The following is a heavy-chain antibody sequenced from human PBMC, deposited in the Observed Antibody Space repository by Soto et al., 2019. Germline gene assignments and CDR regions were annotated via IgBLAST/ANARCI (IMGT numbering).Heavy chain of an antibody. Sequence: QDPLVQSGGEVKKPGASVKVSCKASGYSFTNYGITWVRQAPGQGFEWMGWISAYNGDTNYAQKLQGRVTMTTDASTSTAYLELRSLRSDDTAVYYCARDRGVAPPVAGNTHYYYSMDVWGKGTTVTVSS. CDR2: ISAYNGDT. D-gene: IGHD6-19*01. J-gene: IGHJ6*03. CDR3: ARDRGVAPPVAGNTHYYYSMDV. V-gene: IGHV1-18*01. CDR1: GYSFTNYG.